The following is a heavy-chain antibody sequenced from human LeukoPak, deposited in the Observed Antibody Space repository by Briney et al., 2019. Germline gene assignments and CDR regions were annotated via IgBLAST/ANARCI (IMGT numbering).Heavy chain of an antibody. Sequence: SETLSLTCTVSGGSISSSTYYWSWIRQPPGKGLEWIGSMYYRGSTYHNPSLKSRVTISVDTSKNQFSLKLSSVTAADTAVYYCATTTIRLGYWGQGTLVTVSS. J-gene: IGHJ4*02. CDR2: MYYRGST. CDR3: ATTTIRLGY. CDR1: GGSISSSTYY. V-gene: IGHV4-39*07. D-gene: IGHD1-26*01.